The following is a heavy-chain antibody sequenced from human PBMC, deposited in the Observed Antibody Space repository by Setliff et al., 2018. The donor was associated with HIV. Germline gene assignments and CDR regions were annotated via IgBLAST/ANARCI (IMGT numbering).Heavy chain of an antibody. CDR3: ARDFLNYDFYRAFDS. CDR2: INPNSGGT. D-gene: IGHD3-3*01. V-gene: IGHV1-2*06. CDR1: GYTFTAYY. J-gene: IGHJ4*02. Sequence: ASVKVSCKASGYTFTAYYMHWVRQAPGQGLEWMGRINPNSGGTHYAQKFQGRVTLTGDTSDSTAYMELSGLGLDDTAVYYCARDFLNYDFYRAFDSWGQGTLVTVSS.